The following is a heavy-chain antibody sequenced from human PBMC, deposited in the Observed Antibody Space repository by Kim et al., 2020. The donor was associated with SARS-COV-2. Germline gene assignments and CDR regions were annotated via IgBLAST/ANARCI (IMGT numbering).Heavy chain of an antibody. J-gene: IGHJ4*02. CDR3: ARGPGDGYNGLDY. CDR1: GGSFSGYY. Sequence: SETLSLTCAVYGGSFSGYYWSWIRQPPGKGLEWIGEINHSGSTNYNPSLKSRVTISVDTSKNQFSLKLSSVTAADTAVYYCARGPGDGYNGLDYWGQGTLVTVSS. D-gene: IGHD5-12*01. V-gene: IGHV4-34*01. CDR2: INHSGST.